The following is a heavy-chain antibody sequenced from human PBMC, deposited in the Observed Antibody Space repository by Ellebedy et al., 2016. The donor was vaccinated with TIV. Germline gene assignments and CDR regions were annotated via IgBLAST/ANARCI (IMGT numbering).Heavy chain of an antibody. V-gene: IGHV4-59*01. CDR1: GGSISSYY. CDR2: IYYSGST. Sequence: MPSETLSLTCTVSGGSISSYYWSWIRQPPGKGLEWIGYIYYSGSTNYNPSLKSRVTISVDTSKNQFSLKLSSVTAADTAVYYCARDRTTYDYGDYGPRGFFDYWGQGTLVTVSS. CDR3: ARDRTTYDYGDYGPRGFFDY. D-gene: IGHD4-17*01. J-gene: IGHJ4*02.